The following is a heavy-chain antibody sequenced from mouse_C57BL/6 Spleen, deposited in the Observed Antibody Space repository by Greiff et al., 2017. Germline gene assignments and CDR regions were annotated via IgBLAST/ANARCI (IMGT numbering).Heavy chain of an antibody. D-gene: IGHD1-1*01. V-gene: IGHV5-9*01. CDR3: AIHGDYGREWYAMDY. Sequence: EVKVVESGGGLVKPGGSLKLSCAASGFTFSSYTMSWVRQTPEKRLEWVATISGGGGNTYYPDSVKGRFTISRDNAKNTLYLQMSSLRSEDTALYYCAIHGDYGREWYAMDYWGQGTSVTVSS. J-gene: IGHJ4*01. CDR1: GFTFSSYT. CDR2: ISGGGGNT.